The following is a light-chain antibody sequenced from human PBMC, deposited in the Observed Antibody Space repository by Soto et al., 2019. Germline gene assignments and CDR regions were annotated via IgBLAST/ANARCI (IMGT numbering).Light chain of an antibody. J-gene: IGKJ2*01. CDR3: QQYNSYSYT. CDR2: DAS. Sequence: DIQMTQSPSTLSASVGDRVTITCRASQSISSWLAWYQQKPGKAPKVLIYDASSLESGGPSRFSGSGSGTEFPLTISSLQPYDFATYYCQQYNSYSYTFGQGTKLEIK. CDR1: QSISSW. V-gene: IGKV1-5*01.